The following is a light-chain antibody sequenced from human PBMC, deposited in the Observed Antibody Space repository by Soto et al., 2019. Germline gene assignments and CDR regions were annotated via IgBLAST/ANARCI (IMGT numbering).Light chain of an antibody. V-gene: IGKV2-28*01. J-gene: IGKJ2*01. CDR2: LGS. CDR1: HSLLHRNGHNY. Sequence: ETVLTQSPLSLTVSPGEPASISCSSSHSLLHRNGHNYLDWYLQRPGQSPHLLIYLGSNRASGGPDRFSGSGSGTVFTLHISRVEAEDVGIYYCMEVLQSPHTVGQWTKLEIK. CDR3: MEVLQSPHT.